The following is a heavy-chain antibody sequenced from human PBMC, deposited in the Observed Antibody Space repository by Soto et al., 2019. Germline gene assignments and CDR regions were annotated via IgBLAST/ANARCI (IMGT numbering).Heavy chain of an antibody. V-gene: IGHV4-59*01. J-gene: IGHJ6*02. CDR2: IYYSGST. CDR3: ARAGAVAGSPLYYYYGMDV. CDR1: GGSISSYY. D-gene: IGHD6-19*01. Sequence: PSETLSLTCTVSGGSISSYYWSWIRQPPGKGLEWIGYIYYSGSTNYNPPLKSRVTISVDTSKNQFSLKMRYVTAADTAVYYCARAGAVAGSPLYYYYGMDVWGQVNTVT.